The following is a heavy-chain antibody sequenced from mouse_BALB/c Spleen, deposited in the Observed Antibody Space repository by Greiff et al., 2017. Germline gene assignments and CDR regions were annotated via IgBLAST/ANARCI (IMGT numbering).Heavy chain of an antibody. J-gene: IGHJ4*01. V-gene: IGHV1-14*01. Sequence: VQLQQSGPELVKPGASVKMSCKASGYTFTSYVMHWVKQKPGQGLEWIGYINPYNDGTKYNEKFKGKATLTSDKSSSTAYMELSSLTSEDSAVYYCARVGVLYAMDYLGQGTSVTVSS. CDR1: GYTFTSYV. CDR2: INPYNDGT. CDR3: ARVGVLYAMDY. D-gene: IGHD3-3*01.